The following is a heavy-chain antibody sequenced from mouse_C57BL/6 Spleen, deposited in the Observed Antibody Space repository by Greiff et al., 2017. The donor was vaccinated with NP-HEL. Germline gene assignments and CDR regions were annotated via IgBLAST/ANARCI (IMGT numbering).Heavy chain of an antibody. CDR2: ISDGGSYT. CDR1: GFTFSSYA. Sequence: EVQVVESGGGLVKPGGSLKLSCAASGFTFSSYAMSWVRQTPEKRLEWVATISDGGSYTYYPDNVKGRFTISRDNAKNNLYLQMSHLKSEDTAMYYCAQLRLQFAYWGQGTLVTVSA. CDR3: AQLRLQFAY. D-gene: IGHD3-2*02. V-gene: IGHV5-4*01. J-gene: IGHJ3*01.